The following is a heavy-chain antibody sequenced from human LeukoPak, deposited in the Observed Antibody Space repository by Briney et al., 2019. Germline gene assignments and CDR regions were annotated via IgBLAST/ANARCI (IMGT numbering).Heavy chain of an antibody. J-gene: IGHJ4*02. CDR3: AKERSKWVWDFEY. CDR2: IWYDGTSK. D-gene: IGHD4-11*01. CDR1: GFTFSSSS. V-gene: IGHV3-33*06. Sequence: PGRSLRLSCAVSGFTFSSSSLHWVRQAPGKGLEWLAVIWYDGTSKYYADPVNGRFTISGDHSKSTLYLQMDSLRVENTAVYYCAKERSKWVWDFEYWGQGTLVTVSS.